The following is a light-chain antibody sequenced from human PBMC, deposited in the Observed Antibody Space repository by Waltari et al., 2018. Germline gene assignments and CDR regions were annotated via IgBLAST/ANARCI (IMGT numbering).Light chain of an antibody. J-gene: IGKJ3*01. Sequence: IQLTQSPSSLSASVVHRITVTCRASQDIASALAWYVQKPGKAPQLLIYDASTLESGVPSRFSGSGSGTDFTLSISGLQPEDFATYYCQQFINYPLTFGPGTTVDIK. V-gene: IGKV1D-13*01. CDR1: QDIASA. CDR3: QQFINYPLT. CDR2: DAS.